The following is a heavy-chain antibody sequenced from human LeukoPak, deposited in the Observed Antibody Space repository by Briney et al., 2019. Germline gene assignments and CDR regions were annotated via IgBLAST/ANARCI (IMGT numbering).Heavy chain of an antibody. V-gene: IGHV4-34*01. CDR1: GGSFSGYY. Sequence: SETLSLTCAVYGGSFSGYYWSWIRQPPGKGLEWIGEINHSGSTNYNPSLKSRVTISVDTSKNQFSLKLSSVTAADTAVYYCARLRRIRPWPYYYGSGTKQRSYYYYMDVWGKRTTVTISS. CDR2: INHSGST. J-gene: IGHJ6*03. CDR3: ARLRRIRPWPYYYGSGTKQRSYYYYMDV. D-gene: IGHD3-10*01.